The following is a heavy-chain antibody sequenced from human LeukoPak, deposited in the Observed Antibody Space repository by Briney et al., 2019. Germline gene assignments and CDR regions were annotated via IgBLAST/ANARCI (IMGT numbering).Heavy chain of an antibody. CDR1: GFTVSSNY. V-gene: IGHV3-53*01. CDR2: IYSGGST. Sequence: TGGSLRLSCAASGFTVSSNYMSWVRQAPGKGLEWVSVIYSGGSTYYADSVKGRFTNSRDNSKNTLYLQMNSLRAEDTAVYYCARDSSGSYYFDLWGQGTLVTVSS. J-gene: IGHJ4*02. CDR3: ARDSSGSYYFDL. D-gene: IGHD3-10*01.